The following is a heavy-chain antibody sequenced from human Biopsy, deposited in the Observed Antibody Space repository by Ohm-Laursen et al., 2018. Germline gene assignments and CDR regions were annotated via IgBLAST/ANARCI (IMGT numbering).Heavy chain of an antibody. V-gene: IGHV4-4*07. Sequence: PSETLSLTCTVSNGSINNYYWSWIRQPAGKGLEWIGRIFPSGNTNYNPSLKSRVAMSADTSKNQFSLKLSSVTAADTAIYYCARKGLSTMAGAFDIWGQGTMVTVSS. CDR1: NGSINNYY. D-gene: IGHD6-19*01. CDR2: IFPSGNT. J-gene: IGHJ3*02. CDR3: ARKGLSTMAGAFDI.